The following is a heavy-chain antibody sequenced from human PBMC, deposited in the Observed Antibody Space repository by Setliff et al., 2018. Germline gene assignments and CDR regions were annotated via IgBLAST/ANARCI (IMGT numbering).Heavy chain of an antibody. J-gene: IGHJ6*03. D-gene: IGHD3-10*01. Sequence: GSLRLSCAASGFTFSDYYMSWIRQPPGKGLEWVATIYYSGSTYSNPSLKSRLIISVDAPDNQFSVKLSSVTAADTAVYYCARHKSNGSGSYPSLYMDVWGKGIMVTVSS. CDR3: ARHKSNGSGSYPSLYMDV. V-gene: IGHV4-39*01. CDR1: GFTFSDYY. CDR2: IYYSGST.